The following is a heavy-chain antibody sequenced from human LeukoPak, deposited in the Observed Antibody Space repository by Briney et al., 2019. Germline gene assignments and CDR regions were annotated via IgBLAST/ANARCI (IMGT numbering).Heavy chain of an antibody. D-gene: IGHD3-3*01. V-gene: IGHV4-39*07. Sequence: SETLSLTCTVSGGSISSGGYYWSWIRQPAGKGLEWIGSVYSSGSTYYNPSLRSQITISVDTSKNQFSLKLTSVAAADTAMYYCTRDMEYPGAGFDYWGQGIPVTVSS. CDR1: GGSISSGGYY. CDR2: VYSSGST. CDR3: TRDMEYPGAGFDY. J-gene: IGHJ4*02.